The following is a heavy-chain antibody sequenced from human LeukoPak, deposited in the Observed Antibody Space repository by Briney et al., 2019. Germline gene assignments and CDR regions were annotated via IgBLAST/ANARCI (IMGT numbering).Heavy chain of an antibody. CDR2: INHNGNVN. J-gene: IGHJ4*02. Sequence: GGSLRLSCAASGFTFSSYWMNWARQAPGKGLEWVASINHNGNVNYYVDSVRGRFTISRGNAKNSLYLQMNSLRAEDTAVYYCARRSHLLEAADYWGQGTLVTVSS. V-gene: IGHV3-7*03. D-gene: IGHD1-1*01. CDR1: GFTFSSYW. CDR3: ARRSHLLEAADY.